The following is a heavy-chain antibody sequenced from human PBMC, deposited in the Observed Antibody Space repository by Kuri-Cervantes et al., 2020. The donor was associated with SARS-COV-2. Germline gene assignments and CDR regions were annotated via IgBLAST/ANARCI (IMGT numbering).Heavy chain of an antibody. V-gene: IGHV3-21*01. CDR1: GFTFSSYS. Sequence: GESLKISCAASGFTFSSYSMNWVRQAPGKGLEWVSSISSSSSYIYYADSVKGRFTISRDNSRKVVYLHTNSLRDEDTAVYYCARPTFDYWGQGTLVTVSS. CDR3: ARPTFDY. CDR2: ISSSSSYI. J-gene: IGHJ4*02.